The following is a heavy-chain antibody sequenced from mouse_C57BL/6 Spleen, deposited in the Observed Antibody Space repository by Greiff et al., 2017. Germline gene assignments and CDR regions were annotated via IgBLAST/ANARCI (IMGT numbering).Heavy chain of an antibody. CDR2: IYPGSGNT. CDR1: GYSFTSYY. V-gene: IGHV1-66*01. Sequence: QVQLQQSGPELVKPGASVKISCKASGYSFTSYYIHWVKQRPGQGLEWIGWIYPGSGNTKYNEKFKGKATLTADTSSSTAYMQLSSLTSEDSAVYYCAREDTTVVEGYYFDYWGQGTTLTVSS. J-gene: IGHJ2*01. CDR3: AREDTTVVEGYYFDY. D-gene: IGHD1-1*01.